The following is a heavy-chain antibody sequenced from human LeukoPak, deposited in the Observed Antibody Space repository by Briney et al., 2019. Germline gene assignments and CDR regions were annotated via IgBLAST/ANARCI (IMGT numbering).Heavy chain of an antibody. CDR2: ISIIGSTI. CDR1: GFTFSSYE. J-gene: IGHJ6*03. D-gene: IGHD3-10*01. CDR3: ARVRPYYGSGSYYNVYYYYYMDV. Sequence: PGGSLRLFCAASGFTFSSYEMNWVRQAPRKGLEWVSYISIIGSTIYYADSVKCTFTISRDNAKNSLYLQMNSLRAEDTAVYYCARVRPYYGSGSYYNVYYYYYMDVWGKGTTVTISS. V-gene: IGHV3-48*03.